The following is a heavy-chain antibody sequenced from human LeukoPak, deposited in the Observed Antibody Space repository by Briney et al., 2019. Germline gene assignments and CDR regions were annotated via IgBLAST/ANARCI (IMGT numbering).Heavy chain of an antibody. CDR3: AKPPPDSSSWLFDF. D-gene: IGHD6-13*01. CDR1: GFTFSSYA. CDR2: VSGSGDST. V-gene: IGHV3-23*01. Sequence: GGSLRLSCAGSGFTFSSYAMSWVRQAPGKGLEWVSTVSGSGDSTYYADSVKGRFTISRDNSKNTLYLQMNSLRAEDTAVYYCAKPPPDSSSWLFDFWGQGTLVTVSS. J-gene: IGHJ4*02.